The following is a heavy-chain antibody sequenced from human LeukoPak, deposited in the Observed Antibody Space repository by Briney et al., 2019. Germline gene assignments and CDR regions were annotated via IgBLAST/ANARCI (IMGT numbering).Heavy chain of an antibody. Sequence: ASVKVSCKASGYTFTGFYIHWVRQAPGQGLEWMGSINPNSGVTHSAQKFQGRVTMTRDTSISTAYMDVTRLTSDDTAVYYCARDGGGMDVWGQGTTVTVSS. D-gene: IGHD3-16*01. CDR3: ARDGGGMDV. J-gene: IGHJ6*02. CDR1: GYTFTGFY. V-gene: IGHV1-2*02. CDR2: INPNSGVT.